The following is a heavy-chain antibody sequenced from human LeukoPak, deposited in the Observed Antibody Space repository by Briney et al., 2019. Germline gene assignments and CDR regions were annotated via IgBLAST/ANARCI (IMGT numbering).Heavy chain of an antibody. CDR1: GGTFSSYA. J-gene: IGHJ6*04. CDR3: ARGSLRFLEWFSV. D-gene: IGHD3-3*01. V-gene: IGHV1-69*05. Sequence: ASVKVSCKASGGTFSSYAISWVRQAPGQGLEWMVGIIPIFGTANYAQKFQGRVTITTDASTSTAYMELSSLRSEDTAVYYCARGSLRFLEWFSVWGKGTTVTVSS. CDR2: IIPIFGTA.